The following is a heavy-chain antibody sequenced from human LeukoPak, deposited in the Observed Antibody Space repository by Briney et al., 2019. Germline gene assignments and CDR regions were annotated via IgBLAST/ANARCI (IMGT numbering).Heavy chain of an antibody. D-gene: IGHD3-16*02. J-gene: IGHJ4*02. CDR2: IHHDGRI. CDR3: ARSHDHLWGNYPDY. Sequence: SETLSLTCGVSGGSIDSTNWWNWVRQPPGKGLEWIGEIHHDGRINYNPSLKSRVTLSVDESKNQFSLRLNSVTAADTAMYYCARSHDHLWGNYPDYWGQGTLVTVSS. CDR1: GGSIDSTNW. V-gene: IGHV4/OR15-8*01.